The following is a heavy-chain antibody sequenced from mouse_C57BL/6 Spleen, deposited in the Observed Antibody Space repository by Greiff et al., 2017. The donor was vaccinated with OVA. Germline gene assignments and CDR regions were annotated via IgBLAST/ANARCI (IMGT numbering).Heavy chain of an antibody. CDR2: IDPSDSET. Sequence: QVQLQQSGAELVRPGSSVKLSCKASGYTFTSYWMTWLKQRPIHGLEWIGNIDPSDSETHYNQKFKDKATLTVDKSSSTAYMQLSSLTSEDSAVYYCARDYYGSSAWFAYWGQGTLVTVSA. CDR3: ARDYYGSSAWFAY. J-gene: IGHJ3*01. D-gene: IGHD1-1*01. CDR1: GYTFTSYW. V-gene: IGHV1-52*01.